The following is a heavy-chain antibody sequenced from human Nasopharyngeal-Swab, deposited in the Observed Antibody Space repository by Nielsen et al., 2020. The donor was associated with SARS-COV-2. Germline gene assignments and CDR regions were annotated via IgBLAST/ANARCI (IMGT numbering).Heavy chain of an antibody. CDR2: ISSSSYI. J-gene: IGHJ6*02. V-gene: IGHV3-21*01. Sequence: GASLKISCAASGFTFNNYNFNWVRQAPGKGLEWVSSISSSSYIYYADSVKGRFTISRDNAKNSLYLQMNSLRAEDTAVYYCARDGLDYDFWSAYFMDVWGLGTTVTVSS. CDR1: GFTFNNYN. CDR3: ARDGLDYDFWSAYFMDV. D-gene: IGHD3-3*01.